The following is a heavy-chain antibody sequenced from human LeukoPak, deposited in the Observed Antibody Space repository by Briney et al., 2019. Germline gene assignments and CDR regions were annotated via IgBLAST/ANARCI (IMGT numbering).Heavy chain of an antibody. Sequence: SETLSLTCTVSGGSIISSDYHWGWVRQPPGKGLEWIGTISYSGNTDYNPSLKSRVTISVDTSKNQFSLKLSAVTAADTAVYYCASLQYSSGWPFDYWGQGTLVTVSS. CDR3: ASLQYSSGWPFDY. D-gene: IGHD6-19*01. CDR2: ISYSGNT. J-gene: IGHJ4*02. V-gene: IGHV4-39*01. CDR1: GGSIISSDYH.